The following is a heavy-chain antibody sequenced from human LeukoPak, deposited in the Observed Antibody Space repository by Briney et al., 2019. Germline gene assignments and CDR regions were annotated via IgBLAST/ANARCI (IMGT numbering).Heavy chain of an antibody. Sequence: GGSLRLSCAASGFTFSSYAMHWVRQAPGKGLEYVSTISSNGGSTYYANSVKGRFTISRDNSKNTLYLQMGSLRAEDMAVYYCARLVGGSYSDYWGQGTLVTVSS. J-gene: IGHJ4*02. CDR2: ISSNGGST. V-gene: IGHV3-64*01. CDR3: ARLVGGSYSDY. CDR1: GFTFSSYA. D-gene: IGHD1-26*01.